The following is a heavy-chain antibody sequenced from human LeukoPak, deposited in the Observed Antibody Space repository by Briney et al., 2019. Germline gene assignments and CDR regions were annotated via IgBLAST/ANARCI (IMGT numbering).Heavy chain of an antibody. D-gene: IGHD3-22*01. CDR3: AKTYFDIRIFDY. V-gene: IGHV3-23*01. J-gene: IGHJ4*02. CDR1: GFTFRDYA. CDR2: IIGSGSYS. Sequence: GGSLRLSCAASGFTFRDYAMNWVRQAPGQGLEWVSAIIGSGSYSYYADSVKGRFTISRDNSKNTLYLQMNSLRAGDTAVYSCAKTYFDIRIFDYWGQGTLVTVSS.